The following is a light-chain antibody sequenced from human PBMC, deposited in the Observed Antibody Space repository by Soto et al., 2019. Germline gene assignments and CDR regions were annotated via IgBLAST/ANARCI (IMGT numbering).Light chain of an antibody. CDR1: SSDFLFFNS. V-gene: IGLV2-14*03. J-gene: IGLJ3*02. Sequence: QSVLTQPASVSGSPGQSITISCTGTSSDFLFFNSVSWYQQHPGKAPKLIFYDVTIRILGVSGRFSASRSGNTASLTISGLQAEDEAAYYCSSYTTANTLMFGGGTQLTVL. CDR2: DVT. CDR3: SSYTTANTLM.